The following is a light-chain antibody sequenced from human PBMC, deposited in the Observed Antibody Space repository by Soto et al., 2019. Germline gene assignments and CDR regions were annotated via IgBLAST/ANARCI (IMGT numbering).Light chain of an antibody. J-gene: IGKJ1*01. CDR3: QQYNSYWT. V-gene: IGKV1-5*01. CDR2: DAS. CDR1: QNINSW. Sequence: DIQMTQSPSTLSASVGDRVTITCRASQNINSWLAWYQQKPGKAPKLLIYDASSLESGVPSRFSGSGSGTEFTLTISSLQPDDFATYYCQQYNSYWTFCQGTKVAIK.